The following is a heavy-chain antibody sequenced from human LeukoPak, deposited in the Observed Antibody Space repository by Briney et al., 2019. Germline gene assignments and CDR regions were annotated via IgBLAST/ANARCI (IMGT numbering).Heavy chain of an antibody. J-gene: IGHJ6*03. CDR3: ARMIACSSTSCPPYYYYYTDV. D-gene: IGHD2-2*01. Sequence: GASVKVSCKASGYTFTSYGISWVRQAPGQGLEWMGWISAYNGNTNYAQKFQGRVTITADESTSTAYMELSSLRSEDTAVYYCARMIACSSTSCPPYYYYYTDVWGKGTTVTVSS. CDR1: GYTFTSYG. V-gene: IGHV1-18*01. CDR2: ISAYNGNT.